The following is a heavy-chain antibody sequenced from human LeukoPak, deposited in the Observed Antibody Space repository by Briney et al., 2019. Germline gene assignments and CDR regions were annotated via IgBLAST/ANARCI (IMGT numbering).Heavy chain of an antibody. D-gene: IGHD6-19*01. CDR2: IYPGDSDT. V-gene: IGHV5-51*01. J-gene: IGHJ4*02. Sequence: GESLKISCKGSGYSFTSYWIGWVRQMPGKGLEWTGIIYPGDSDTRYSPSFQGQVTISADKSISTAYLQWSSLKASDTAMYYCASRTRYSSGWYDVDYWGQGTLVTVSS. CDR1: GYSFTSYW. CDR3: ASRTRYSSGWYDVDY.